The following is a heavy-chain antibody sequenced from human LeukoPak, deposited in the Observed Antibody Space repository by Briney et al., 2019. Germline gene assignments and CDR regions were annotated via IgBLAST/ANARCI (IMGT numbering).Heavy chain of an antibody. J-gene: IGHJ4*02. CDR3: ARSVLRYFDWPPYFDY. D-gene: IGHD3-9*01. V-gene: IGHV4-59*01. Sequence: PSETLSLTCAVYGGSFSGYYWSWIRQPPGKGLEWIGYIYYSGSTNYNPSLKSRVTISVDTSKNQFSLKLSSVTAADTAVYYCARSVLRYFDWPPYFDYWGQGTLVTVSS. CDR1: GGSFSGYY. CDR2: IYYSGST.